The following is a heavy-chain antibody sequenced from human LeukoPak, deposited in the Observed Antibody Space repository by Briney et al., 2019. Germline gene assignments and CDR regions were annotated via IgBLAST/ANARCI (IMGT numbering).Heavy chain of an antibody. Sequence: GGSLRLSCAASGFTFSSHLMHWVRQAPGKGLEWVAVISYDGSNKYYADSVKGRFTISRDNSKNTLYLQMNSLRAEDTAVYYCAKDREGNWFDPWGQGTLVTVSS. J-gene: IGHJ5*02. V-gene: IGHV3-30*18. CDR2: ISYDGSNK. CDR3: AKDREGNWFDP. CDR1: GFTFSSHL. D-gene: IGHD1-26*01.